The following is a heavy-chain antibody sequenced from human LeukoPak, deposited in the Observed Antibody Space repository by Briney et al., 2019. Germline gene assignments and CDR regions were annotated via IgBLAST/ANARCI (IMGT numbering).Heavy chain of an antibody. D-gene: IGHD3-3*01. Sequence: SETLSLTCTVSGGSISSYYWSWIRQPPGKGLEWIGEINHSGSTNYNPSLKSRVTISVDTSKNQFSLKLSSVTAADTAVYYCAREGIYDFWSGYYTFIDYWGQGTLVTVSS. CDR3: AREGIYDFWSGYYTFIDY. CDR2: INHSGST. J-gene: IGHJ4*02. V-gene: IGHV4-34*01. CDR1: GGSISSYY.